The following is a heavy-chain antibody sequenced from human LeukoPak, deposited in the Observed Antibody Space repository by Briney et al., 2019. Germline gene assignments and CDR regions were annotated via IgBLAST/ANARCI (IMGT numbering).Heavy chain of an antibody. CDR1: GGSISSYY. J-gene: IGHJ5*02. V-gene: IGHV4-59*01. Sequence: SETLSLTCTVSGGSISSYYWSWIRQPPGKGLEWIGYIYYSGSTNYNPSLKSRVTISVDTSKNQFSLKLSSVTAADTAVYYCARGGDIVVVPAAIITWFDPWGQGTLVTVSS. CDR2: IYYSGST. D-gene: IGHD2-2*01. CDR3: ARGGDIVVVPAAIITWFDP.